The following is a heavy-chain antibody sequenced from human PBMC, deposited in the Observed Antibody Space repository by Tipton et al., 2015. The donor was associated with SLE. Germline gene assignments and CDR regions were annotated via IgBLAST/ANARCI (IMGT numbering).Heavy chain of an antibody. J-gene: IGHJ6*03. V-gene: IGHV4-59*02. CDR2: IYHSGST. Sequence: TLSLTCSVSGDSVSSFYWSWIRQPPGKGLEWIGYIYHSGSTNYNPSLMSRATMSVDTSKNQFSLRLNSVTAADTAVYYCARVRGSGFGGYMDVWGKGTTVTVSS. D-gene: IGHD3-10*01. CDR1: GDSVSSFY. CDR3: ARVRGSGFGGYMDV.